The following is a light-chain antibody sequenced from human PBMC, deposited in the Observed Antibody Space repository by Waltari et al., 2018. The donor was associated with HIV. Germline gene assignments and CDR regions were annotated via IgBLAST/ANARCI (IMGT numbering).Light chain of an antibody. CDR3: QQYNELPQT. V-gene: IGKV3-15*01. Sequence: EIVMTQSPDTLSVSPGDRATLSCRASQSVGGNLAWYQVRPCQTPSLLIYGATSRTTGFPARFSGRGSGTEFTLTISGLQSEDFAIYYCQQYNELPQTFGQGTRV. J-gene: IGKJ1*01. CDR1: QSVGGN. CDR2: GAT.